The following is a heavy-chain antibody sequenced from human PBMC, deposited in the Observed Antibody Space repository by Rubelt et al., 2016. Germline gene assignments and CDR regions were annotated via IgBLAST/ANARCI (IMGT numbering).Heavy chain of an antibody. V-gene: IGHV3-48*01. Sequence: EVQLVESGGGLVQPGGSLRLSCGASGFTFSSYAMSWVRQPPGKGLEWVSHISSSSSTIYYADSVKGRFTISRDNAKNSLYLQMNSLRAEDTAVYYCAKDIATSSHYALDVWGQGTTVTVSS. CDR2: ISSSSSTI. J-gene: IGHJ6*02. D-gene: IGHD2-15*01. CDR1: GFTFSSYA. CDR3: AKDIATSSHYALDV.